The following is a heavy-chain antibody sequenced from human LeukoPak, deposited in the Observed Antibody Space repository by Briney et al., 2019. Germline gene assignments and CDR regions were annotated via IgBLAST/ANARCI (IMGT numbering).Heavy chain of an antibody. J-gene: IGHJ4*02. D-gene: IGHD6-19*01. V-gene: IGHV1-2*02. Sequence: GASVKVSCKASGYTFTGYYMHWVRQAPGQGLEWMGWINPNSGGTNYAQKFQGRVTMTRDTSISTAYMELSRLRSDDTAVYYCARVVSDSSGSHFDYWGQGTLVTVSS. CDR2: INPNSGGT. CDR3: ARVVSDSSGSHFDY. CDR1: GYTFTGYY.